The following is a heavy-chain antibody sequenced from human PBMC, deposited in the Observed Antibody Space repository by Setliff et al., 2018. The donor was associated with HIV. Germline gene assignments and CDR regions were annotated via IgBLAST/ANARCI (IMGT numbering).Heavy chain of an antibody. J-gene: IGHJ5*02. D-gene: IGHD3-10*01. Sequence: SETLSLTCTASGGSISKYFWSWIRQSAEKGLEWIGRIYSSGSTNQNPSLKSRVSMSVDTSKSQFSLNLSSVTAADTAVYYCARSLDYSGSGSYYVGWFDLWGQGIPVTVSS. CDR3: ARSLDYSGSGSYYVGWFDL. CDR1: GGSISKYF. CDR2: IYSSGST. V-gene: IGHV4-4*07.